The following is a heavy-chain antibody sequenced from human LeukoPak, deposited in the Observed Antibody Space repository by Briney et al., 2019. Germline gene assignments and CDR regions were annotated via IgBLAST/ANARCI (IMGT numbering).Heavy chain of an antibody. D-gene: IGHD2-15*01. V-gene: IGHV5-51*01. CDR2: IYPGDSDT. CDR3: ARIRGLVAATSEPPDY. Sequence: ESLKISCKGSGYSFTSYWIGWVRQMPGKGLEWMGIIYPGDSDTRYSPTFQGQVTISADKSISTAYLQWSSLKASDTAMYYCARIRGLVAATSEPPDYWGQGTLGTVSS. CDR1: GYSFTSYW. J-gene: IGHJ4*02.